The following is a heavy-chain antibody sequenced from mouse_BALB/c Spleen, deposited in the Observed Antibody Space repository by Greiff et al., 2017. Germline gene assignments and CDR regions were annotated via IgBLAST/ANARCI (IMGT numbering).Heavy chain of an antibody. CDR3: ARSYGYEGFYAMDY. J-gene: IGHJ4*01. CDR1: GYTFTDYN. CDR2: IYPYNGGT. V-gene: IGHV1S29*02. D-gene: IGHD2-2*01. Sequence: EVQLQESGPELVKPGASVKISCKASGYTFTDYNMHWVKQSHGKSLEWIGYIYPYNGGTGYNQKFKSKATLTVDNSSSTAYMELRSLTSEDSAVYYCARSYGYEGFYAMDYWGQGTSVTVSS.